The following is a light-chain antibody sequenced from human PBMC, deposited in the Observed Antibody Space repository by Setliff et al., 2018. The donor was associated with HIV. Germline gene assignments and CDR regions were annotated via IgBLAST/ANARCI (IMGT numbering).Light chain of an antibody. J-gene: IGLJ1*01. V-gene: IGLV2-14*01. Sequence: QSVLTQPASVSGSPGQSITISCTGTSSDVGGYNYVSWYQQHPGKAPKLMIYDVSKRPSGVSNRFSGSKSGNTASLTISGLQAEDEADYYCSSYTSSSTPYVFGTGTRSPS. CDR2: DVS. CDR3: SSYTSSSTPYV. CDR1: SSDVGGYNY.